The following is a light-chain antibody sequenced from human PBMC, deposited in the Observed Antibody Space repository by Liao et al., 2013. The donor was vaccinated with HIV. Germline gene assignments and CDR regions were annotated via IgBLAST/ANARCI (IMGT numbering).Light chain of an antibody. J-gene: IGLJ1*01. V-gene: IGLV3-21*01. Sequence: SYVLTQPPSVSVAPGETARITCEGKNTGSKSVHWFQQKPGQAPVLVMSYDSARPSGIPERFSGSNSRNTATLNISRAEAGDEADYYCQLWDSDDDFVFGTGTKLTVL. CDR3: QLWDSDDDFV. CDR1: NTGSKS. CDR2: YDS.